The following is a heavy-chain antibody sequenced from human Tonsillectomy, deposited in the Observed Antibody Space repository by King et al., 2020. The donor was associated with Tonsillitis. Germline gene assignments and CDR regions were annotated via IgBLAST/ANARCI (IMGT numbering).Heavy chain of an antibody. V-gene: IGHV3-23*04. J-gene: IGHJ4*02. CDR3: AKCTGLGSYSLAHDY. CDR2: IRGSGGST. D-gene: IGHD3-10*01. Sequence: VQLVESGGGLVQPGGSLRLSCTASGFTFSSYGMSLVRQAPGKGLEWVSTIRGSGGSTYYTDSAKGRFTFSRDNSKNTLHLQINSLRVEEPAVYYCAKCTGLGSYSLAHDYWGLGTLVTVSS. CDR1: GFTFSSYG.